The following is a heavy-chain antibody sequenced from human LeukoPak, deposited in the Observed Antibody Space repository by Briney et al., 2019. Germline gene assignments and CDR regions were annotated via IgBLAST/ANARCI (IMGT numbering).Heavy chain of an antibody. CDR2: IIPILGIE. CDR3: ACYYDSSGYYYGGRAFDI. V-gene: IGHV1-69*04. D-gene: IGHD3-22*01. J-gene: IGHJ3*02. CDR1: GGTFSSYA. Sequence: SVKVSCKASGGTFSSYAISWVRQAPGQGLEWMGRIIPILGIENYAQKFQGRVTITADKSTSTAYMELSSLRSEDTAVYYCACYYDSSGYYYGGRAFDIWGQGTMVTVSS.